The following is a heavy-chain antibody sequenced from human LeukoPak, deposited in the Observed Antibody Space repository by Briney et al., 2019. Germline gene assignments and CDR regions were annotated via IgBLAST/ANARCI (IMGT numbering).Heavy chain of an antibody. J-gene: IGHJ4*02. CDR2: SSSSGSTI. CDR1: GFTFSSYE. CDR3: ARGVVPAANVDFGFDY. D-gene: IGHD2-2*01. Sequence: GGSLRLSCAASGFTFSSYEMNWVRQAPGKGLEWVSYSSSSGSTIYYADSVKGRFTISRDNAKNSLYLKMNSLRAEDTAVYYCARGVVPAANVDFGFDYWGQGTLVTVSS. V-gene: IGHV3-48*03.